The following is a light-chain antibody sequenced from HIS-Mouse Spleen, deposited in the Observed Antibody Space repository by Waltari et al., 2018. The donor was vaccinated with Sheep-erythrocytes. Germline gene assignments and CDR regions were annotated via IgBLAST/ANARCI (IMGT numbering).Light chain of an antibody. V-gene: IGLV1-40*01. J-gene: IGLJ3*02. CDR3: QSYDSSLSGSV. CDR2: GHS. Sequence: QSGLTAPPSSSGPPGPRVTVPCTGSSSPSGAGDYVPWYQRLPGPAPKLLIYGHSNRPSGVPDRFSGSKSGTSASLAITGLQAEDEADYNGQSYDSSLSGSVFGGGTKLTVL. CDR1: SSPSGAGDY.